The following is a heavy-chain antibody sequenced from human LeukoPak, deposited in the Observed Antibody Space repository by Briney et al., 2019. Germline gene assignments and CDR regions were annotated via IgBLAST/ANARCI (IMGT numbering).Heavy chain of an antibody. V-gene: IGHV3-74*01. J-gene: IGHJ4*02. Sequence: GGSLRLSCAASGFTFSSYWTHWVRQAPGKGLVWVSRINSDGSSTSYADSVKGRFTISRDNAKNTLYLQMNSLRAEDTAVYYCARVSSSSWYGSFDYWGQGTLVTVSS. CDR2: INSDGSST. CDR1: GFTFSSYW. CDR3: ARVSSSSWYGSFDY. D-gene: IGHD6-13*01.